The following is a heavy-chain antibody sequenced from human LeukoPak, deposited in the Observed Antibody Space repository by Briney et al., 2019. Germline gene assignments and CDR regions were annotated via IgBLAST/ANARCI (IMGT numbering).Heavy chain of an antibody. CDR3: ARADYDILTGYRPNFDY. CDR2: ISGYNGYT. CDR1: GYTFTSYG. Sequence: ASVKVSCKASGYTFTSYGISGVRQAPGQGLEWMGWISGYNGYTHYAHNLQGRVTMTTDTSTSTAYMELRSLRSDDTAVYYCARADYDILTGYRPNFDYWGQGTLVTVSS. J-gene: IGHJ4*02. V-gene: IGHV1-18*01. D-gene: IGHD3-9*01.